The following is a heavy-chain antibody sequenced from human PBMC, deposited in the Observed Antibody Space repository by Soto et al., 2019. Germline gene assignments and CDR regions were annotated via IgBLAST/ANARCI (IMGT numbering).Heavy chain of an antibody. CDR1: GYTFTTYA. D-gene: IGHD1-26*01. CDR3: GRSVVGATGEILYNAMDV. Sequence: QVQLVQSGAEVKKPGASVKVFCKASGYTFTTYALHWVRQAPGQRPEWMGWINPASGHTKYSKKFQDRVTITRDTSASTGYMELSSLRSEDTAVYYCGRSVVGATGEILYNAMDVWGQGTTVTVSS. J-gene: IGHJ6*02. CDR2: INPASGHT. V-gene: IGHV1-3*01.